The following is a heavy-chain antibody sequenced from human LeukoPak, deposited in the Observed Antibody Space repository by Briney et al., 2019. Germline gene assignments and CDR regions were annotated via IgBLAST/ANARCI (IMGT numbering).Heavy chain of an antibody. CDR2: ISGIGSAI. V-gene: IGHV3-48*04. J-gene: IGHJ4*02. CDR1: GFTFSSYS. D-gene: IGHD3-10*01. CDR3: ARSPISMVRAFDY. Sequence: PGGSLRLSCAASGFTFSSYSMNWVRQAPGKGLEWVSYISGIGSAIYYADSVKGRVVISRDNAKKSLYLQMNSLRAEDTAVYYCARSPISMVRAFDYWGQGTQVTVSS.